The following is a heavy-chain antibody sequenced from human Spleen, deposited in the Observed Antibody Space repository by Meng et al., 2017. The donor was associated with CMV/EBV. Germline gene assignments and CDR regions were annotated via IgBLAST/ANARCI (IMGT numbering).Heavy chain of an antibody. J-gene: IGHJ1*01. Sequence: ASVKVSCKASGGTFTNYAISWVRQAPGQGLEWMGIINPSGGSTSYAQKFQGRVTMTRDTSTSTVYMELSSLRSEDTAVYYCARMVRGTYGHFQYWGQGTLVTVSS. CDR2: INPSGGST. V-gene: IGHV1-46*01. CDR1: GGTFTNYA. CDR3: ARMVRGTYGHFQY. D-gene: IGHD6-13*01.